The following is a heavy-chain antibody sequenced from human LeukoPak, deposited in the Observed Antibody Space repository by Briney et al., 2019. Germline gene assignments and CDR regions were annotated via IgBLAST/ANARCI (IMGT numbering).Heavy chain of an antibody. D-gene: IGHD3-16*01. CDR2: IISKTDGGTT. J-gene: IGHJ4*02. Sequence: GGSLRLACAASGFIVSSNFVSWVRQAPGKGLEWVGRIISKTDGGTTDYASPVKGRFTISRDDSKNTLYLQMNSLKTEDTAVYYCTTESYDTWGQGTLVTVSS. CDR1: GFIVSSNF. CDR3: TTESYDT. V-gene: IGHV3-15*01.